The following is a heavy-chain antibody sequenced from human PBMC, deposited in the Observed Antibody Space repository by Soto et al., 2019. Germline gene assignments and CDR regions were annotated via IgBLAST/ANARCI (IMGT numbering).Heavy chain of an antibody. CDR1: GYSFTKYW. CDR3: ARLPRYSSGWYPYYYYYGMDV. J-gene: IGHJ6*02. Sequence: PGESLKISCKGSGYSFTKYWIGWVRQMPGKGLEWMAIIYPDESDTRYSPSFQGQVTISADKSISTAYLQWSSLKASGTAMYYCARLPRYSSGWYPYYYYYGMDVWGQGTTVTVSS. D-gene: IGHD6-19*01. V-gene: IGHV5-51*01. CDR2: IYPDESDT.